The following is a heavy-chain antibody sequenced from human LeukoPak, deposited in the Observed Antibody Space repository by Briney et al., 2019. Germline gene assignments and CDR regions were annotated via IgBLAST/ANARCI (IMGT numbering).Heavy chain of an antibody. D-gene: IGHD1-26*01. CDR1: GFTFITYG. CDR2: ISYTGTYI. CDR3: VRDRGTYRPIDY. J-gene: IGHJ4*02. Sequence: GGSLRLSCAASGFTFITYGMHWVRQAPGKGLEWVSSISYTGTYIYYADSVKGRFTISRDNAQNSLYLQMNSLRAEDTAIYYCVRDRGTYRPIDYWGQGTLVTVSS. V-gene: IGHV3-21*04.